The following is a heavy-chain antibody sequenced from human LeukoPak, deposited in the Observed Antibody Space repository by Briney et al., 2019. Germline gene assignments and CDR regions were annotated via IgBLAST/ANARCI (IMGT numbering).Heavy chain of an antibody. CDR2: ISSDGSRK. Sequence: TGGSLRLSCAASGFTFSSYAMHWVRQAPGKGLEWVAVISSDGSRKHYGDSVKGRFTISRDNSESTLFLQMNSLRTDDTSVYFCAKYAYNWNAPDGFDMWGQGTMVIVSS. J-gene: IGHJ3*02. D-gene: IGHD1-1*01. V-gene: IGHV3-30*18. CDR1: GFTFSSYA. CDR3: AKYAYNWNAPDGFDM.